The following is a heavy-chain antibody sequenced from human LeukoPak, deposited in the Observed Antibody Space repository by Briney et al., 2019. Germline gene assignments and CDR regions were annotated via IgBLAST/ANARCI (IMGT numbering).Heavy chain of an antibody. V-gene: IGHV1-69*13. CDR2: IIPIFGTA. CDR3: ARGEVPAAKYYYGMDV. J-gene: IGHJ6*02. CDR1: GGTFSSYA. Sequence: SVKVSCKASGGTFSSYAISWVRQAPGQGLEWMGGIIPIFGTANYAQKFQGRVTITADESTSTAYMELSSLRSEDTAVYYCARGEVPAAKYYYGMDVWGQGTTVTVSS. D-gene: IGHD2-2*01.